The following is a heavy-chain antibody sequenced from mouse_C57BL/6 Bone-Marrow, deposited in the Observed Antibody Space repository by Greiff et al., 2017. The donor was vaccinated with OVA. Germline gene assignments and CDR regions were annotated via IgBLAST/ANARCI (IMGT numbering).Heavy chain of an antibody. J-gene: IGHJ3*01. D-gene: IGHD2-3*01. Sequence: QVQLQQSGAELVRPGSSVKLSCKASGYTFTSYWMHWVKQRPIQGLEWIGNIDPSDSETHYNQKFKDKATLTVDKSSSTAYMQLSSLTSEDSAVYYCARSPDGYYFAWFAYWGQGTLVTVSA. V-gene: IGHV1-52*01. CDR1: GYTFTSYW. CDR2: IDPSDSET. CDR3: ARSPDGYYFAWFAY.